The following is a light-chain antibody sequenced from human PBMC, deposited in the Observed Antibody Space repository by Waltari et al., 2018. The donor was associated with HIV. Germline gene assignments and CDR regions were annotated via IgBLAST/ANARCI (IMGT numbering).Light chain of an antibody. Sequence: SYELTQPPSVSVSPGQTASITSSGDKLGDKYACWYQQKPGQSPVLVIYQDTKRPSGFLERFSVSNAGNTATLTISGTQTLDEADYDCQAWDSSTVVFGGGTKLTVL. V-gene: IGLV3-1*01. CDR2: QDT. J-gene: IGLJ2*01. CDR3: QAWDSSTVV. CDR1: KLGDKY.